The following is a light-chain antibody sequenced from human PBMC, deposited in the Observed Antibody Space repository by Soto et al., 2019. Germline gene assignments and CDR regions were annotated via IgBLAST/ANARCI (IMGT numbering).Light chain of an antibody. CDR3: CSYGGFSTFVI. Sequence: QSVLTQPASVSGSPGQSITISCTGTSSDVGAYNLVSWYQHHPGKAPKLLIFEGSKRPSGVSNRFSGSKSGNTASLTISGLQAEDEADYHCCSYGGFSTFVIFGGGTQLTVL. V-gene: IGLV2-23*03. CDR2: EGS. CDR1: SSDVGAYNL. J-gene: IGLJ2*01.